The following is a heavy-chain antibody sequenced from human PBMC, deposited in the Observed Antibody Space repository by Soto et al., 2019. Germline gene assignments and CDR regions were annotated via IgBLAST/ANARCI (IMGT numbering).Heavy chain of an antibody. Sequence: GGSLRLSCAASGLTVSDAYMAWVRQAPGMGLEWVSVIYDNGTTYYADSVKGRFTISRDTSTNTLSLQMDSLRAEDTAVYYCVRPLPSGRNYGLDVWGPGNTVIVSS. J-gene: IGHJ6*02. V-gene: IGHV3-53*01. CDR1: GLTVSDAY. CDR2: IYDNGTT. D-gene: IGHD3-10*01. CDR3: VRPLPSGRNYGLDV.